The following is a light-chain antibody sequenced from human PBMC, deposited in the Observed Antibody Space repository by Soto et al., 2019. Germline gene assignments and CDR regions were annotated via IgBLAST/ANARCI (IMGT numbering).Light chain of an antibody. CDR1: QYVGTR. CDR2: YTS. V-gene: IGKV3-20*01. J-gene: IGKJ3*01. Sequence: NVVSLSPATLSSSKGETANLSCRASQYVGTRLAWYQHKPGQAPRLLIYYTSNRATGIPARFSGSGSGTDFTLTISRLEPEDFAVYYCQQYGSSPTFGPGTKVDIK. CDR3: QQYGSSPT.